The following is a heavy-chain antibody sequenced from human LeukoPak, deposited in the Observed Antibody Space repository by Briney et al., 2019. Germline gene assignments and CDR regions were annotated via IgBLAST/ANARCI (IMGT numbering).Heavy chain of an antibody. Sequence: GGSLRLSCAASGFTFSSYWMHWVRQAPGKGLVWVSRINSDGSSTSYADSVKGRFTISRDNAKNTLYLQMNSLRAEDTAVYYCARGYSSSWLGLFDYWGQGTLVTVSS. D-gene: IGHD6-13*01. V-gene: IGHV3-74*01. CDR1: GFTFSSYW. CDR2: INSDGSST. J-gene: IGHJ4*02. CDR3: ARGYSSSWLGLFDY.